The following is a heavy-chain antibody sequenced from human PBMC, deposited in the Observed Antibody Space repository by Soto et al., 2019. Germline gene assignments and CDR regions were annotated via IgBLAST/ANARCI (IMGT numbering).Heavy chain of an antibody. Sequence: ASLKISCKGSGYSFTSYWISWVRQMPGKGLEWMGRIDPSDSYTNYSPSFQGHVTISADKSISTAYLQWSSLKASDTAMYYCARHCLLVLIGYEQYGLAFSGQGTPVPVSS. CDR1: GYSFTSYW. D-gene: IGHD2-8*01. V-gene: IGHV5-10-1*01. CDR3: ARHCLLVLIGYEQYGLAF. CDR2: IDPSDSYT. J-gene: IGHJ6*02.